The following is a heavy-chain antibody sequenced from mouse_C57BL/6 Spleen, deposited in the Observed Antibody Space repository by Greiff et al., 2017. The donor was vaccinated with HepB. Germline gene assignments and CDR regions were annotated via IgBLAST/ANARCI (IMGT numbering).Heavy chain of an antibody. CDR1: GFTFSSYG. CDR2: ISSGGSYT. D-gene: IGHD2-4*01. V-gene: IGHV5-6*01. J-gene: IGHJ2*01. CDR3: ARQGDYVDY. Sequence: EVNVVESGGDLVKPGGSLKLSCAASGFTFSSYGMSWVRQTPDKRLEWVATISSGGSYTYYPDSVKGRFTISRDNAKNTLYLQMSSLKSEDTAMYYCARQGDYVDYWGQGTTLTVSS.